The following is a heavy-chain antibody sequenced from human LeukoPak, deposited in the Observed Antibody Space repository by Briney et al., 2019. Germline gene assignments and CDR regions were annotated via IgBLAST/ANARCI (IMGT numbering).Heavy chain of an antibody. J-gene: IGHJ4*02. Sequence: GGSLRLSCAASGLTFSNYDMHWVRQATGKGLEWVSAIGTAGDTYYQGSVRGRFTMSRENAKNSLYLRMNSLTAGDTAVYYCARGADTHFDYWGQGILVTVSS. D-gene: IGHD2-15*01. CDR1: GLTFSNYD. V-gene: IGHV3-13*04. CDR2: IGTAGDT. CDR3: ARGADTHFDY.